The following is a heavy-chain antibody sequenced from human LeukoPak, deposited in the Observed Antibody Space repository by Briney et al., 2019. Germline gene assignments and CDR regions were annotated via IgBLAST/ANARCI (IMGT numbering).Heavy chain of an antibody. V-gene: IGHV4-31*11. CDR2: IYYSGST. CDR3: ARDQSPYYYGSGSHYYYGMDV. D-gene: IGHD3-10*01. J-gene: IGHJ6*02. Sequence: KPSETLSLTCAVYGGSFSGYYWSWIRQHPGKGLEWIGYIYYSGSTYYNPSLKSRVTISVDTSKNQFSLKLSSVTAADTAVYYCARDQSPYYYGSGSHYYYGMDVWGQGTTVTVSS. CDR1: GGSFSGYY.